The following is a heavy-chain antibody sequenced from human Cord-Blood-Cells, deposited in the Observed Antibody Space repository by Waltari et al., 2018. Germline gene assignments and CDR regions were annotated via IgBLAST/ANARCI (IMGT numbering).Heavy chain of an antibody. CDR1: GGSFSGYY. J-gene: IGHJ2*01. D-gene: IGHD7-27*01. Sequence: QVQLQQWGAGLLKPSETLSLTCAVYGGSFSGYYWSWIRQPPGKGLEWIGEINHSGSTNYNPSLKSRVTISVDTSKNQFSLKLSSVTAADTAVYYCARRRKLTGGLFYWYFDLWGRGTLVTVSS. V-gene: IGHV4-34*01. CDR2: INHSGST. CDR3: ARRRKLTGGLFYWYFDL.